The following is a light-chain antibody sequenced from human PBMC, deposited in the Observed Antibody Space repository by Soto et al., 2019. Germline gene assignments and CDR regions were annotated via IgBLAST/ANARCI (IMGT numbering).Light chain of an antibody. V-gene: IGLV2-14*01. Sequence: QSVLTQPASVSGSPGQSINISGTGTSSDIGGYNYVSWYQQHPGKAPKLMIYGVTNRPSGVSNRFSGSKSGNTASLTISGLQAEDEADYYCSSYTSSTTLSVVFGGGTKVTVL. J-gene: IGLJ2*01. CDR1: SSDIGGYNY. CDR2: GVT. CDR3: SSYTSSTTLSVV.